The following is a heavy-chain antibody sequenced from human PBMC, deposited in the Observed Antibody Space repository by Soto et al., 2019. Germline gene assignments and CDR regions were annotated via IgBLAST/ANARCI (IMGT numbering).Heavy chain of an antibody. D-gene: IGHD3-10*01. CDR1: GGTFSSYA. Sequence: SVKVSCKASGGTFSSYAISWVRQAPGQGLEWMGGIIPIFGTANYAQKFQGRVTITADKSTNTVYMELSSLRSEDTAVYYCATHGATTMARGAMKHYYYVMDVWGQGTTVTVSS. V-gene: IGHV1-69*06. CDR2: IIPIFGTA. J-gene: IGHJ6*02. CDR3: ATHGATTMARGAMKHYYYVMDV.